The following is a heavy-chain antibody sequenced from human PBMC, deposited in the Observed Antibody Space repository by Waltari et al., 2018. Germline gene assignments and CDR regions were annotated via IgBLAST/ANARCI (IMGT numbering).Heavy chain of an antibody. V-gene: IGHV3-73*01. Sequence: EVPLVESGEGVVSPGESMKLSCVVGGSHRSGSDIHWVSQRAGKGLEWVGRVGTKTNSHATFYGPSVEGRFSISRDDSQNTAYLQMDSLDLDDTAVYFCTRVAKGRTSSQFDYWGKGTLVTVSS. CDR1: GSHRSGSD. J-gene: IGHJ4*02. CDR3: TRVAKGRTSSQFDY. D-gene: IGHD2-2*01. CDR2: VGTKTNSHAT.